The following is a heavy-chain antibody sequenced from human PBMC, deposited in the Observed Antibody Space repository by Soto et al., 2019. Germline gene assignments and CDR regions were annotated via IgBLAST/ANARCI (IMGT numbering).Heavy chain of an antibody. CDR1: GFTFISYD. J-gene: IGHJ4*02. CDR2: IGTAGDT. CDR3: ARDGGTYYYDSSGYPSGYFDY. D-gene: IGHD3-22*01. V-gene: IGHV3-13*01. Sequence: GGSLRLSCAASGFTFISYDMHWVRQATGKGLEWVSAIGTAGDTYYPGSVKGRFTISRENAKNSLYLQMNSLRAEDTAVYYCARDGGTYYYDSSGYPSGYFDYWGQGTLVTVSS.